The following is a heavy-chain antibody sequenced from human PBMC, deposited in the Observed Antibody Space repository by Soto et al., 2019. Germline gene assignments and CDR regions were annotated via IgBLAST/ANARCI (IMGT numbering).Heavy chain of an antibody. J-gene: IGHJ4*02. CDR1: GFSFSTYS. Sequence: GGSLRLSCADSGFSFSTYSMSWVRQTPGKGLEWVSAITATGDRTYYADSVTGRFTISRDNSKKTHYLQMTSLRAEDTAIYYCATMNGYFEYWGPGTPVTVSS. V-gene: IGHV3-23*01. CDR2: ITATGDRT. D-gene: IGHD3-22*01. CDR3: ATMNGYFEY.